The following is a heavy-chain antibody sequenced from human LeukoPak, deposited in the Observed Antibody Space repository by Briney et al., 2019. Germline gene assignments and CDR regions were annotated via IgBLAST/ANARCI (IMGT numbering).Heavy chain of an antibody. J-gene: IGHJ4*02. V-gene: IGHV1-24*01. CDR1: GYTLTELS. Sequence: ASVKVSCKVSGYTLTELSMHWVRQAPGKGLECMGGFDPEDGETIYAQKFQGRVTMTEDTSTDTAYTELSSLRSEDTAVYYCATVLYSSGWNYDYWGQGTLVTVSS. CDR2: FDPEDGET. CDR3: ATVLYSSGWNYDY. D-gene: IGHD6-19*01.